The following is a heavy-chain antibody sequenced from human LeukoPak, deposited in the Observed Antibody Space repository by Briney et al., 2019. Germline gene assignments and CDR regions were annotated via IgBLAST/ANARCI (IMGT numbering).Heavy chain of an antibody. J-gene: IGHJ3*02. CDR1: GFTFSSYS. CDR3: ARGQSIAAQPRTPNAFDI. Sequence: GGSLRLSCAASGFTFSSYSMNWVRQAPGKGLEWVSSISSSSSYIYYADSVKGRFTISRDNAKNSLYLQMNSLRAEDTAVYYCARGQSIAAQPRTPNAFDIWGQGTMVTVSS. V-gene: IGHV3-21*01. D-gene: IGHD6-6*01. CDR2: ISSSSSYI.